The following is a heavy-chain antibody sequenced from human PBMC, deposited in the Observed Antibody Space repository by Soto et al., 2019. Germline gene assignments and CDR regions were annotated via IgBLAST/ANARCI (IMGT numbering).Heavy chain of an antibody. J-gene: IGHJ4*02. CDR1: GGTFRSSS. V-gene: IGHV1-69*01. CDR3: ARDGGRHSGGIDY. D-gene: IGHD1-26*01. Sequence: QVQLVQSGAEVKKPGSSVKVSCKASGGTFRSSSIHWVRQAPGQGLEWMGEIIPICGTANYAQKFQGRVTITAEESTSTAYMELRRLISEDTAVYYCARDGGRHSGGIDYWGQGTRVTVSS. CDR2: IIPICGTA.